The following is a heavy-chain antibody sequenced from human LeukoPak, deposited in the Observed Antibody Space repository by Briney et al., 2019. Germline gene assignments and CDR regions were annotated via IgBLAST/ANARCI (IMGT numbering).Heavy chain of an antibody. J-gene: IGHJ4*02. V-gene: IGHV1-18*01. Sequence: ASVKVSCKASGYIFISYGISWVRQAPGQGLEWIGWISAYNGNTNYAQKLKGRVTMTTDTSTSTAYMELRSLRSDDTAVYYCARDRRIEWELPYFDYWGQGTLVTVSS. CDR1: GYIFISYG. D-gene: IGHD1-26*01. CDR2: ISAYNGNT. CDR3: ARDRRIEWELPYFDY.